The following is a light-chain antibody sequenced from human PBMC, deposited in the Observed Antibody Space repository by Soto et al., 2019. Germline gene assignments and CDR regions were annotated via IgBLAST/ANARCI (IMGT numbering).Light chain of an antibody. CDR2: DVS. CDR3: SSYTSGSTLYV. Sequence: QSALTQPASVSGSPGQSITISCTGTSSDDGGYNCVSWYQQHPGKAPILMIYDVSNRPSGVSNRFSGSKSGNTASLTISGLQAEDEADYYCSSYTSGSTLYVFGSGTKVTVL. J-gene: IGLJ1*01. CDR1: SSDDGGYNC. V-gene: IGLV2-14*01.